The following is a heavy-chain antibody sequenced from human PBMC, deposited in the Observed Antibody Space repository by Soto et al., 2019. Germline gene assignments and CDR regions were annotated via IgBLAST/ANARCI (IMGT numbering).Heavy chain of an antibody. V-gene: IGHV1-2*02. CDR2: INPNSGGT. Sequence: ASVKVSCKASGYTFTGYYMHWVQQAPGQGLEWMGWINPNSGGTNYAQKFQGRVTMTRDTSISTAYMELSRLRSDDTAVYYCARAPYDSSGYSDYWGQGTLVTVSS. CDR3: ARAPYDSSGYSDY. CDR1: GYTFTGYY. D-gene: IGHD3-22*01. J-gene: IGHJ4*02.